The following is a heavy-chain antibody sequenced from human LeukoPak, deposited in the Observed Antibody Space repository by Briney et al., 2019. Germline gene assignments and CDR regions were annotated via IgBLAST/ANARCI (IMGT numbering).Heavy chain of an antibody. D-gene: IGHD2-15*01. CDR1: GFTFRSYS. CDR3: GRVRCCGGTCYTYSSGWAFEF. Sequence: GGSLRLSCTASGFTFRSYSMNWVRQAPGKGLEWVSSISSGSNNIYYADSVKGRFAISRDNAKNSLYLQMDSLRADDTAVYYCGRVRCCGGTCYTYSSGWAFEFWGQGSLVIVSS. CDR2: ISSGSNNI. J-gene: IGHJ4*02. V-gene: IGHV3-21*01.